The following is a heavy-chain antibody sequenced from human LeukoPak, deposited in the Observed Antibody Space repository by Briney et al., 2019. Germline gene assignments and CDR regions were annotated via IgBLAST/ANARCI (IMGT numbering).Heavy chain of an antibody. CDR2: ISYSGST. CDR1: GGSISSSNYY. Sequence: SETLSLTCTVSGGSISSSNYYWGWIRQPPGKGLEWIGTISYSGSTYYNPSLKSRVTISVDTSKNQFSLKLSPVTAADTAVYYCARHFGSGSYYQPNDYWGQGTLVTVSS. J-gene: IGHJ4*02. CDR3: ARHFGSGSYYQPNDY. D-gene: IGHD3-10*01. V-gene: IGHV4-39*01.